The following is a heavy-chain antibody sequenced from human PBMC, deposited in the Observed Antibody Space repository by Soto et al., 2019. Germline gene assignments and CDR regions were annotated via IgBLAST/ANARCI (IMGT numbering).Heavy chain of an antibody. V-gene: IGHV3-9*01. CDR2: ISWNSGSI. CDR1: GFTFDDYA. D-gene: IGHD4-17*01. J-gene: IGHJ6*02. CDR3: AKAPDYGDYGGGMDV. Sequence: EVQLVESGGGLVQPGRSLRLSCAASGFTFDDYAMHWVRQAPGKGLEWVSGISWNSGSIGYADSVKGRFTISRDNAKNSLYLQMNSLSAEDTALYYCAKAPDYGDYGGGMDVWGQGTTVTVSS.